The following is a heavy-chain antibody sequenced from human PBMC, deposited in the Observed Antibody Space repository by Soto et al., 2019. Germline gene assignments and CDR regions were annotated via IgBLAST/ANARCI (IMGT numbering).Heavy chain of an antibody. Sequence: QVQLVRSGAEVKKPGASVKVSCKASGYTFTSYGISWVRQAPGQGLEWMGWISAYNGNTNYAQKLQGRVTMTTDTSTSTAYMELRSLRSDDTAVYYCARVGYGDYDGLGGWFDPWGQGTLVTVSS. CDR3: ARVGYGDYDGLGGWFDP. V-gene: IGHV1-18*01. D-gene: IGHD4-17*01. CDR1: GYTFTSYG. J-gene: IGHJ5*02. CDR2: ISAYNGNT.